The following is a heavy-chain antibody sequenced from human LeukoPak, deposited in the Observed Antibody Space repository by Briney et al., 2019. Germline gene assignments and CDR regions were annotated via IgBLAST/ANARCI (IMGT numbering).Heavy chain of an antibody. D-gene: IGHD1-14*01. CDR2: IYHSGST. J-gene: IGHJ4*02. CDR3: ARLPGSSYFDY. CDR1: GYSISSGYY. Sequence: MTSETLSLTCTVSGYSISSGYYWGWIRQPPGKGLEWIGSIYHSGSTYYNPSLKSRVTISVDTSKNQFSLKLSSVTAADTAVYYCARLPGSSYFDYWGQGTLVTVSS. V-gene: IGHV4-38-2*02.